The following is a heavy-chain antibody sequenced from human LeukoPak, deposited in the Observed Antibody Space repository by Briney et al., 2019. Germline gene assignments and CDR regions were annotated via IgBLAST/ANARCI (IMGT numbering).Heavy chain of an antibody. Sequence: PGGSLRLSCAASGSMFTSYSMNWVRQAPGKGLEWVAYISSPSTNIYYVDSVKGRFTISRDNAKNSLYLQMNSLRAEDTAVYYCARDLDGYRSGNGAWGQGTLVTVSS. CDR2: ISSPSTNI. CDR3: ARDLDGYRSGNGA. CDR1: GSMFTSYS. D-gene: IGHD5-12*01. J-gene: IGHJ5*02. V-gene: IGHV3-48*01.